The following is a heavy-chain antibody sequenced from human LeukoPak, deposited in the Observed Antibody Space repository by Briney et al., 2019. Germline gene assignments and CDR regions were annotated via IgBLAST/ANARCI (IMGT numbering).Heavy chain of an antibody. D-gene: IGHD6-13*01. CDR3: ARGYSSSWVGLDY. V-gene: IGHV3-53*01. CDR1: GFTVSSSY. J-gene: IGHJ4*02. Sequence: PGGSLRLSCAVSGFTVSSSYISWVRHAPGKGLEWCSVIYSGGITYYEHSVKGRFTISRDNSKNTLYLQMNSLRAEYTALYYCARGYSSSWVGLDYWGQGTLVTVSS. CDR2: IYSGGIT.